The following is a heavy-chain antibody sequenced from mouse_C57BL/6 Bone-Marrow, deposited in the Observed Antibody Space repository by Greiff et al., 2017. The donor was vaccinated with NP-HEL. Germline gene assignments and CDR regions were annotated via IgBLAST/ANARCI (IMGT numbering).Heavy chain of an antibody. V-gene: IGHV1-64*01. Sequence: VKLQQPGAELVKPGASVKLSCKASGYTFTSYWMHWVKQRPGQGLEWIGMIHPNSGSTNYNEKFKSKATLTVDKSSSTAYMQLSSLTSEDSAVYYCAKGGYYYYGISPYYLDYWGQGTTLTVSS. CDR2: IHPNSGST. D-gene: IGHD1-1*01. J-gene: IGHJ2*01. CDR1: GYTFTSYW. CDR3: AKGGYYYYGISPYYLDY.